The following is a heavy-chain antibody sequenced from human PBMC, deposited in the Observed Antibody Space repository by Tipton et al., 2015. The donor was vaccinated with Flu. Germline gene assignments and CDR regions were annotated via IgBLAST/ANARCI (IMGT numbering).Heavy chain of an antibody. J-gene: IGHJ4*02. V-gene: IGHV4-4*07. CDR3: ARGSGSGTYVIFDF. CDR2: VYASGST. D-gene: IGHD3-10*01. CDR1: GGSTSSFY. Sequence: TLSLTCTVSGGSTSSFYWSWIRQPAGKGLEWIGRVYASGSTKYNPSLKSRVTMSVDTSKNEFSLKLSSVTAADTAVYYCARGSGSGTYVIFDFWGQGTLVTVSS.